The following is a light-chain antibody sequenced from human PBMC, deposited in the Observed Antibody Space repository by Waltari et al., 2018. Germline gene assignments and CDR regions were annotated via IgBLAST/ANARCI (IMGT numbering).Light chain of an antibody. Sequence: DIQMTQSPSSLSASVGDRVTITCRASQSISKYLNWYKQKPGKAPKLLIYGASSLQSGVPPRFSGSGSGTEFTLTISSLQAEDVAVYYCQQRTNWPSFGGGTRVELK. CDR2: GAS. CDR3: QQRTNWPS. CDR1: QSISKY. V-gene: IGKV1-39*01. J-gene: IGKJ4*01.